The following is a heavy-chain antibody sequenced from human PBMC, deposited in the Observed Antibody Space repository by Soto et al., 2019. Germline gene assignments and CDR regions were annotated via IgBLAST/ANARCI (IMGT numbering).Heavy chain of an antibody. CDR3: ARASYFRPSGSYYFVS. V-gene: IGHV4-31*03. D-gene: IGHD3-10*01. Sequence: QVQLQESGPGLVKPSQTLSLTCTVSDDSLTTNKYAWTWIRQNPEKGLEWIGYVYSSGNTRSSPSLQSRVSMSVDTSKSHFSLRLSSVTAADTAVYFCARASYFRPSGSYYFVSWGQGTLVTVSS. J-gene: IGHJ4*02. CDR2: VYSSGNT. CDR1: DDSLTTNKYA.